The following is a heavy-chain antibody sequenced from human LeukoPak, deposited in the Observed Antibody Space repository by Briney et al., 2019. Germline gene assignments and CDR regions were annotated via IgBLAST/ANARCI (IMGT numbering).Heavy chain of an antibody. CDR3: TTVRIA. Sequence: GGSLRLSCAASGFTFSNAWMTWVRQAPGKGLEWIGRIKTKTDGGTADYAGPVKGRFTISRDDSKNTLFLQMNRLRIEDTAIYYCTTVRIAWGQGTLVTVSS. CDR2: IKTKTDGGTA. CDR1: GFTFSNAW. V-gene: IGHV3-15*01. J-gene: IGHJ5*02.